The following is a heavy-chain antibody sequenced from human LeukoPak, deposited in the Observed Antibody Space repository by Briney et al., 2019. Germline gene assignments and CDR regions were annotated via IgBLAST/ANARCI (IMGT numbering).Heavy chain of an antibody. CDR3: AKGRNYYYMDV. Sequence: PGGSLRLSCAASGFTFSSYGMHWVRQAPGKGLEWVAFIRYDGGNKYYADSVKGRFTISRDNSKNTLYLQMNSLRAEDTAVYYCAKGRNYYYMDVWGKGTTVTISS. CDR2: IRYDGGNK. CDR1: GFTFSSYG. J-gene: IGHJ6*03. V-gene: IGHV3-30*02.